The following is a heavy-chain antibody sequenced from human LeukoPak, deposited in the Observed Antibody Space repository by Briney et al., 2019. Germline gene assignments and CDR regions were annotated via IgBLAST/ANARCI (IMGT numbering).Heavy chain of an antibody. V-gene: IGHV3-23*01. J-gene: IGHJ4*02. CDR3: VKFVGAKDY. D-gene: IGHD1-26*01. CDR1: GFTFSSYA. Sequence: GGSLRLSCEASGFTFSSYAMTWVRQAPGKGLEWVSAITNSGGGTYYADSVKGRFTISRDNSKNTLYLQMNSLKAEDTAVYYCVKFVGAKDYWGQGTLVTVSS. CDR2: ITNSGGGT.